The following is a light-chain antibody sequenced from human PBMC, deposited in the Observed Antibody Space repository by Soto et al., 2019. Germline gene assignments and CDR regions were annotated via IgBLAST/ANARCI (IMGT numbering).Light chain of an antibody. CDR2: DAS. CDR3: QQRLNWPPIT. Sequence: EIVLTQSPAALCFSPLERATLSCRAGQSLSIYLAWYQQKPGQAPRLLIYDASHRATGIPARFSGSGSGTDFTLTISSLEPEDFAVYYCQQRLNWPPITFGQGTRREIK. V-gene: IGKV3-11*01. J-gene: IGKJ5*01. CDR1: QSLSIY.